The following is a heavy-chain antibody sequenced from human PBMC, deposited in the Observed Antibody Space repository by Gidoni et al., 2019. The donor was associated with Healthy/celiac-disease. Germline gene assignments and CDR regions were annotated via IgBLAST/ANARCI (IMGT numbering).Heavy chain of an antibody. CDR3: ARPPCPHYFDY. CDR1: GVSISSSSYY. CDR2: IYYSGIT. J-gene: IGHJ4*02. V-gene: IGHV4-39*01. Sequence: QLQLQESGPGLVTPSETLSLTCTVSGVSISSSSYYWGWIRQPPGKGLEWIGSIYYSGITYYNPSLKSRVTISVDTSKNQFSLKLSSVTAADTAVYYCARPPCPHYFDYWGQGTLVTVSA.